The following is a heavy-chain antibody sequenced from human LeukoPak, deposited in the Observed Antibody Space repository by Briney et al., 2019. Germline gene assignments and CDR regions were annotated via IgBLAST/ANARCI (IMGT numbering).Heavy chain of an antibody. J-gene: IGHJ5*02. V-gene: IGHV3-23*01. Sequence: PGGSLRLSCAASRFTFSSYAMSWVRQAPGKGLEWVSAISGSGGSTYYADSVKGRFTISRDNSKNTLYLQMNSLRAEDTAVYYCAKDPPGLQLERRTGENWFDPWGQGTLVTVSS. CDR1: RFTFSSYA. CDR2: ISGSGGST. D-gene: IGHD1-1*01. CDR3: AKDPPGLQLERRTGENWFDP.